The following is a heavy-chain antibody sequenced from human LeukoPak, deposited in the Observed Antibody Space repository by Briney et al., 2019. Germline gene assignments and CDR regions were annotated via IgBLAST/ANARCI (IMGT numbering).Heavy chain of an antibody. CDR2: IMEDGTEK. V-gene: IGHV3-7*04. Sequence: GGPVRLSCAASGFTFSSHWMSWVRQAPEKGLEWVADIMEDGTEKYHVGSVKGRFTISRDNAKNSLYLQMNSLRAEDTAVYYCARGWAELDYWGQGTLVTVS. CDR3: ARGWAELDY. CDR1: GFTFSSHW. D-gene: IGHD1-26*01. J-gene: IGHJ4*02.